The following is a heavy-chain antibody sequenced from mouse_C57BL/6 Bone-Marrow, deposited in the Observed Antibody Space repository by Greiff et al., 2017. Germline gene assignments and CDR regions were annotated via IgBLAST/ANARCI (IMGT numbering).Heavy chain of an antibody. CDR3: ASSYYSNYGWYFDV. Sequence: QVQLQQSGAELAKPGASVKLSCKASGYTFTSYWMHWVKQRPGQGLEWIGYINPSSGYTKYNQKFKDKDTLTADKSSSTAYMQLSSLTYEDSAVYYCASSYYSNYGWYFDVWGTGTTVTVSS. V-gene: IGHV1-7*01. CDR2: INPSSGYT. CDR1: GYTFTSYW. D-gene: IGHD2-5*01. J-gene: IGHJ1*03.